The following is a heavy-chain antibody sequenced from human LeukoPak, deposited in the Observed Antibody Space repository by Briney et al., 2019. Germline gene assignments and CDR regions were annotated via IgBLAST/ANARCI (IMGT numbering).Heavy chain of an antibody. CDR1: GYTFTGYY. Sequence: ASVKVSCKASGYTFTGYYMHWVRQAPGQGLEWMGWINPNSGGTNYAQKFQGWVTMTRDTSISTAYMELSRLRSDDTAVYYCARVQSIAARPFWGYWGQGTLVTVSS. J-gene: IGHJ4*02. CDR3: ARVQSIAARPFWGY. CDR2: INPNSGGT. D-gene: IGHD6-6*01. V-gene: IGHV1-2*04.